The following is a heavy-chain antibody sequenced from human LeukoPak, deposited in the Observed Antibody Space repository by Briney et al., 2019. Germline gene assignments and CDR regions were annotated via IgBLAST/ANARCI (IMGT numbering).Heavy chain of an antibody. Sequence: ASVKVSCKASGGTFSSYAISWVRQAPGQGLEWMGGIIPIFGTANYAQKFQGRVTITADKSTSTAYMELSSLRSEDTAVYYCARVGICTNGVCYTGNWFDPWGQGTLVTVSS. CDR2: IIPIFGTA. V-gene: IGHV1-69*06. J-gene: IGHJ5*02. CDR1: GGTFSSYA. D-gene: IGHD2-8*01. CDR3: ARVGICTNGVCYTGNWFDP.